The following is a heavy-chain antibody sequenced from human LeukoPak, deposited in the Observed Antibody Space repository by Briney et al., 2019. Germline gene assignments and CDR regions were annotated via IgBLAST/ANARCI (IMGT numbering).Heavy chain of an antibody. CDR1: GFTFSSHA. Sequence: GGSLRLSCAASGFTFSSHAKSWVRQAPGEGLEWVSVIYSGDTTYYADSVKGRFTISRDNSKNTVYLQMNNLRAEDTAVYYCARGGVVPARTKYFYYYMDVWGKGTAVTVSS. V-gene: IGHV3-53*01. CDR2: IYSGDTT. J-gene: IGHJ6*03. D-gene: IGHD2-2*01. CDR3: ARGGVVPARTKYFYYYMDV.